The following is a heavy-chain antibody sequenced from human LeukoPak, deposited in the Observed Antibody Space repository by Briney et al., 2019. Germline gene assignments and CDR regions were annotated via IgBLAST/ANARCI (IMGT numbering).Heavy chain of an antibody. J-gene: IGHJ4*02. Sequence: SVKVSCKASGGTFSSYAISWVRQAPGQGLEWMGRIIPILGIANYAQKFQGRVTIAADKSTSTAYLELSSLRSEETAVYFCARPQANSGAELDSGAQGPLVPV. V-gene: IGHV1-69*04. CDR2: IIPILGIA. CDR3: ARPQANSGAELDS. D-gene: IGHD7-27*01. CDR1: GGTFSSYA.